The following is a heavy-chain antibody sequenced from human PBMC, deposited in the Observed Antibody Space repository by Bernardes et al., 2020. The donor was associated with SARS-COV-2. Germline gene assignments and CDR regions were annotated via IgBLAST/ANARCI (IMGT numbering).Heavy chain of an antibody. CDR2: IGRSGTYT. J-gene: IGHJ3*02. Sequence: GSLRLSCPASAFSFSSSHMNWIRQAPGKGLEWVSYIGRSGTYTNYADSVRGRFTISRDNAKNSLYLQMSSLRAEDTALYYCATNWNDEDAFDIWGQGTMVTVSS. V-gene: IGHV3-11*06. CDR1: AFSFSSSH. CDR3: ATNWNDEDAFDI. D-gene: IGHD1-1*01.